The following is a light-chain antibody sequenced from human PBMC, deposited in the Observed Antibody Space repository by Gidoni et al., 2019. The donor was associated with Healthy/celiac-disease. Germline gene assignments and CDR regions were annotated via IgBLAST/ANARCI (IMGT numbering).Light chain of an antibody. Sequence: QSPATLSLSPGERATLSCRASQSVSSYLAWYQQKPGQAPRLLIYDASNRATGIPARFSGSGSGTDFTLTISSLEPEDFAVYYCQQRSNWPLTFGGXTKVEIK. J-gene: IGKJ4*01. CDR3: QQRSNWPLT. CDR1: QSVSSY. V-gene: IGKV3-11*01. CDR2: DAS.